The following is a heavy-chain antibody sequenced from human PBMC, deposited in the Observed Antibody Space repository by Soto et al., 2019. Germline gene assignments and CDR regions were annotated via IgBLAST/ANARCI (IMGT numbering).Heavy chain of an antibody. J-gene: IGHJ4*02. V-gene: IGHV1-8*01. D-gene: IGHD6-13*01. CDR3: ARVSPSSRAAEP. Sequence: ASVKVSCKASGYTFTSYDINWVRQATGQGLEWMGWMSANSGNTGYAQKFQGRVTMTRNTSMTTAYMELSSLRSDDTAVYYCARVSPSSRAAEPWGQGTLVTVSS. CDR1: GYTFTSYD. CDR2: MSANSGNT.